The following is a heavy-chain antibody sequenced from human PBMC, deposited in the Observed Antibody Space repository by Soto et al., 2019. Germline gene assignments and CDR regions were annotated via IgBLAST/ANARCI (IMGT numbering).Heavy chain of an antibody. CDR1: GGSVSSSNW. CDR3: ARADFVITLGVRGMDV. V-gene: IGHV4-4*02. CDR2: IYHSGST. Sequence: PSETLSLTCAVSGGSVSSSNWWNWVRQPPGKGLEWIGEIYHSGSTSYNPSLKSRVTISMDKSNNHFSLRLRSVTAADTAVYFCARADFVITLGVRGMDVWGQGTTGTVSS. J-gene: IGHJ6*02. D-gene: IGHD3-10*01.